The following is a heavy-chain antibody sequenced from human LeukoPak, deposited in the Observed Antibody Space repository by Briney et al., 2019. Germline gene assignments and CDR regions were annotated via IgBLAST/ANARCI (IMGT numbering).Heavy chain of an antibody. V-gene: IGHV3-48*04. CDR2: TSSSSSTI. CDR1: GFTVSNNH. CDR3: ARLRYYGMDV. J-gene: IGHJ6*02. Sequence: GGSLRLSCVVSGFTVSNNHLSWVRQAPGKGLEWVSYTSSSSSTIYYADSVKSRFTISRDNAKNSLYLQMNSLRAEDTAVYYCARLRYYGMDVWGQGTTVTVSS.